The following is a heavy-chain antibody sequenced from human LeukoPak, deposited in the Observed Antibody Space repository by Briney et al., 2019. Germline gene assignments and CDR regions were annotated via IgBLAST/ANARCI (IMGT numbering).Heavy chain of an antibody. V-gene: IGHV4-59*01. CDR3: ARAGAISYYFAY. Sequence: PSETLSLTCTVSGGSISVYYWSWIRQPPGKGLEWVGYIYYSGSTNYNPSLKSRVTISVDTSKNQFSLKLSSATAADTAVYYCARAGAISYYFAYWGQGTLVTVSS. CDR2: IYYSGST. CDR1: GGSISVYY. J-gene: IGHJ4*02. D-gene: IGHD1-26*01.